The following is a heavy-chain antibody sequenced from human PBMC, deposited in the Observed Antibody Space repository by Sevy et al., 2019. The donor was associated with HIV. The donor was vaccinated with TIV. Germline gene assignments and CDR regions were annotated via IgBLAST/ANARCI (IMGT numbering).Heavy chain of an antibody. CDR2: ISYDGSNK. Sequence: GGSLRLSCAASGFTFSSYGMHWVRQAPGKGLEWVAVISYDGSNKYYADSVKGRFTISRDNSKNTLYLQMNSLRAEDTAVYYCAKDGAVAGSPFDYWGQGTLFTVSS. D-gene: IGHD6-19*01. CDR1: GFTFSSYG. V-gene: IGHV3-30*18. CDR3: AKDGAVAGSPFDY. J-gene: IGHJ4*02.